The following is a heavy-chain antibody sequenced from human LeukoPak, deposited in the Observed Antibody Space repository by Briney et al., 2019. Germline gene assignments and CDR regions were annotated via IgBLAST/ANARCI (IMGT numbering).Heavy chain of an antibody. V-gene: IGHV3-20*04. CDR1: GFTFEHYG. J-gene: IGHJ3*02. CDR3: ATSDXXIMMDAFDI. Sequence: GGSLRLSCAASGFTFEHYGMSWVRQAPGKGLEWVSGITWDAAKIGYADSVKGRFTISRDNAKKSLYLQMHSLRAEDTALYYCATSDXXIMMDAFDIWGQGTMVIVSS. CDR2: ITWDAAKI. D-gene: IGHD3-16*01.